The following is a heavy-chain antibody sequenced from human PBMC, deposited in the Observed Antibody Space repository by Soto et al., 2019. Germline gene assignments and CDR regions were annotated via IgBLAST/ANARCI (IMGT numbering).Heavy chain of an antibody. CDR3: AKELLQQLATFDP. J-gene: IGHJ5*02. CDR1: GFTFSSYA. CDR2: ISGSGGST. Sequence: VQLLESGGGLVQPGGSLRPSCAASGFTFSSYAMSWGRQAPGKGLEGVSAISGSGGSTYYADSVKGRFTISRDNSKNTLYLQMNSLRAEDTAVYYCAKELLQQLATFDPWGQGTLVTVSS. D-gene: IGHD6-13*01. V-gene: IGHV3-23*01.